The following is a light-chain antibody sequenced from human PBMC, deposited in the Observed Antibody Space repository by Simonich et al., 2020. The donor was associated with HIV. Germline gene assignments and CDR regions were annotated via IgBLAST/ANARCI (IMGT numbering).Light chain of an antibody. CDR1: QSVSSY. V-gene: IGKV3-11*01. CDR2: DAS. Sequence: EIVLTQSPATLYLSPGERATLSCRASQSVSSYLAWYQQKPGQAHRLLIYDASNRATGIPARFSGSGSGTDFTLTISSLEPEDFAVYYCQQRSNWPLTFGGGTKVEIK. J-gene: IGKJ4*01. CDR3: QQRSNWPLT.